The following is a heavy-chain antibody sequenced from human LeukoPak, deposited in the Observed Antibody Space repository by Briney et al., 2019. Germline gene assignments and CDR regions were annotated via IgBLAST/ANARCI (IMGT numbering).Heavy chain of an antibody. CDR2: ISGSGAST. V-gene: IGHV3-23*01. Sequence: GGSLRLSCLTSGFTLSTNAMSWVRQAPGKGLEWISGISGSGASTNYADSVKGRLTISRDDSGNTLYLQMNSLRGDDTAVYYCAKDVGKWESLHFFDYWGQGTLVTVSS. D-gene: IGHD1-26*01. CDR1: GFTLSTNA. J-gene: IGHJ4*02. CDR3: AKDVGKWESLHFFDY.